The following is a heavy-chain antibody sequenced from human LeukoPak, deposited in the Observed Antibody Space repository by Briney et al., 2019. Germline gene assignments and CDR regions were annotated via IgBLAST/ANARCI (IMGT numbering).Heavy chain of an antibody. CDR2: ISSSSSSYI. D-gene: IGHD2-15*01. Sequence: GGSLRLSCAASRFTFSSYSMNWVRQAPGKGLEWVSSISSSSSSYIYYADSVKGRFTISRDNAKNPLYLQMNSLRAEDTAVYYCAKDNPGYCSGGGCYGAFDIWGQGTMVTVSS. J-gene: IGHJ3*02. CDR3: AKDNPGYCSGGGCYGAFDI. CDR1: RFTFSSYS. V-gene: IGHV3-21*01.